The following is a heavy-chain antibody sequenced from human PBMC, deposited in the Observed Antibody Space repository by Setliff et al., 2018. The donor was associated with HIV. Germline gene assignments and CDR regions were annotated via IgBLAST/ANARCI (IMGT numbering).Heavy chain of an antibody. D-gene: IGHD2-8*02. CDR3: ARAPTGVTNAFDI. CDR1: GGSISSGDLC. V-gene: IGHV4-39*07. CDR2: VCYSDNT. J-gene: IGHJ3*02. Sequence: SETLSLTCTVSGGSISSGDLCWGWIRQPPGKGLEWIGSVCYSDNTYYSPSLKSRVFISVDTSRNQFSLRLSSVTAADTAVYYCARAPTGVTNAFDIWGQGTMVTVSS.